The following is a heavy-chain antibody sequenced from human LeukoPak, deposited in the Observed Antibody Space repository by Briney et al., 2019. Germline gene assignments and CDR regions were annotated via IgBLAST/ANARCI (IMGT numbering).Heavy chain of an antibody. CDR1: GGSISRSS. CDR3: AREPTTVSPPG. V-gene: IGHV3-21*01. J-gene: IGHJ4*02. Sequence: PSETLSLTCTVSGGSISRSSYYWGWIRQPPGKGLEWVSSISSSGTYIYYADSVKGRFTISRDNAKNSLYLQMNSLRAEDTAVYYCAREPTTVSPPGWGQGTLVTVSS. D-gene: IGHD4-11*01. CDR2: ISSSGTYI.